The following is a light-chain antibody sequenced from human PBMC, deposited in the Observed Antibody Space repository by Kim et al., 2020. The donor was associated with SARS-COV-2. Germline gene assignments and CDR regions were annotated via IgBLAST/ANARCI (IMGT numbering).Light chain of an antibody. CDR2: GAS. CDR3: QQYGSSPYT. J-gene: IGKJ2*01. Sequence: LIPGERATLSCRASHSVSSSYLAWYQQKPGQAPRLLIYGASSRATGIPDRFSGSGSGTDFTLTISRLEPEDFAVYYCQQYGSSPYTFGQGTKLEI. V-gene: IGKV3-20*01. CDR1: HSVSSSY.